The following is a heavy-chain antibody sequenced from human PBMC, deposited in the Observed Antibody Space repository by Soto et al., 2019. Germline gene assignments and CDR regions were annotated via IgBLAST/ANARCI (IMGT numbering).Heavy chain of an antibody. CDR1: GFLFSRYA. J-gene: IGHJ6*02. CDR3: VKDRSALVRGVIPTGMDV. D-gene: IGHD3-10*01. V-gene: IGHV3-23*01. Sequence: EVQLLESGGGLVQPGGSLRLSCEASGFLFSRYAMSWFRQAPGKGLEWVSVISDIGTTYYADFLKGRFTVSRDNSKNTLYLQMNSLRADDTAIYYCVKDRSALVRGVIPTGMDVWGQGTTVTVSS. CDR2: ISDIGTT.